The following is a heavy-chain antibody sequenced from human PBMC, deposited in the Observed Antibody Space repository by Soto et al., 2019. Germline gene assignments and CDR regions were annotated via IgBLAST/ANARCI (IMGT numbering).Heavy chain of an antibody. CDR3: VRDHDFAFDT. CDR1: GFTFSDNP. CDR2: IRSDGTTI. J-gene: IGHJ4*02. V-gene: IGHV3-48*02. D-gene: IGHD2-21*02. Sequence: EAHLVESGGGLVQPGGSLRLSCAASGFTFSDNPMNWVRLAPGKGLEWVSHIRSDGTTIYYADSVKGRFTISRDHAKNLLYLHMTSLRDEDTAIYYCVRDHDFAFDTWGQGTLVTVSS.